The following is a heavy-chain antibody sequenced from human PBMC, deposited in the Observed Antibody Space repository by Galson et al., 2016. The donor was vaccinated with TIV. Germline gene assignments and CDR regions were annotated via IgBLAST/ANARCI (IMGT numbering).Heavy chain of an antibody. V-gene: IGHV4-39*07. D-gene: IGHD5-12*01. CDR3: ARVNRWLRFPDY. Sequence: SETLSLTCTVSGGSIRSSSYSWGWIRQPTGKGLEWIGTIYYSGSTYYNPSLKSRLTISVDTSKDQFSLRLSSVTAADTAVYFCARVNRWLRFPDYWGRGTLVTVSS. J-gene: IGHJ4*02. CDR1: GGSIRSSSYS. CDR2: IYYSGST.